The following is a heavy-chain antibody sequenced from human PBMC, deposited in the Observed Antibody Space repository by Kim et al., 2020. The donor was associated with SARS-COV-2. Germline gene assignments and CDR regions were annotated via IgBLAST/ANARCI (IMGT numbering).Heavy chain of an antibody. V-gene: IGHV3-30*04. J-gene: IGHJ4*02. CDR2: LSYDGRNK. CDR3: ARDSIAATGDLDY. D-gene: IGHD6-13*01. CDR1: GFTFSSYS. Sequence: GGSLRLSCAASGFTFSSYSINWVRQAPGKGLEWVAVLSYDGRNKYFADSVKGRFTISRDNSKNTLYLQMNSLTAEDTAMYYCARDSIAATGDLDYWCQGT.